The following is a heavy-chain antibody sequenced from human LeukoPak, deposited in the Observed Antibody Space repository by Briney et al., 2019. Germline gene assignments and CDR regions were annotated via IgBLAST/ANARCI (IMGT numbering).Heavy chain of an antibody. V-gene: IGHV3-20*04. CDR1: GFTFDDYG. Sequence: GGSLRLSCAASGFTFDDYGMSWVRQAPGKGLEWVSGINWNGGSTGYADSVKGRFTISRDNAKNSLYLQMNSLRAEDTALYYCARSGGYSYGYFYYYMDVWGKGTTVTVSS. CDR3: ARSGGYSYGYFYYYMDV. CDR2: INWNGGST. D-gene: IGHD5-18*01. J-gene: IGHJ6*03.